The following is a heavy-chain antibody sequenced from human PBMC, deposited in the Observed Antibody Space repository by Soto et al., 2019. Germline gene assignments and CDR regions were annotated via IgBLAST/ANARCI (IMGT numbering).Heavy chain of an antibody. V-gene: IGHV4-4*02. CDR2: IYHSGST. Sequence: QVQLQESGPGLVKPSGTLSLTCAVSSGSISSSNWWSWVRQPPGKGLEWIGEIYHSGSTNYNPSLKRRVTISVDKSKNQFSLKLSSVTAADTAVYYCARDRDITMVRANPDAFDSWGQGTMVTVSS. J-gene: IGHJ3*02. CDR3: ARDRDITMVRANPDAFDS. D-gene: IGHD3-10*01. CDR1: SGSISSSNW.